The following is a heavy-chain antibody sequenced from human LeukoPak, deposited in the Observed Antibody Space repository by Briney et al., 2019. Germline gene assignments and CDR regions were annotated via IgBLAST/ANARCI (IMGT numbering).Heavy chain of an antibody. Sequence: SETLSLTCTVSGGSISSSNYYWGWIRQPPGKGLEWIGSIYYSGSTYYNPSLKSRVTISVDTSKNQFSLKPRSVTAADTAVYYCARRRAAAGPGVEYWGQGTLVTVSS. V-gene: IGHV4-39*01. D-gene: IGHD6-13*01. CDR3: ARRRAAAGPGVEY. CDR1: GGSISSSNYY. J-gene: IGHJ4*02. CDR2: IYYSGST.